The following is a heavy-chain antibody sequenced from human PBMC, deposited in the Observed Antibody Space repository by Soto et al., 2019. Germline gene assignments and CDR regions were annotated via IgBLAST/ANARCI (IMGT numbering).Heavy chain of an antibody. CDR1: GGSISSYY. CDR2: IYYSGST. CDR3: ARLNPWFDP. Sequence: QVQLQESGPGLVKPSETLSLTCTVSGGSISSYYWSWIRQPPGKGLEWIGYIYYSGSTNYNPSLKSRVTISVDTSKNQFSLKLSSVTAADTAVYYCARLNPWFDPWGQGTLVTVSS. J-gene: IGHJ5*02. V-gene: IGHV4-59*01.